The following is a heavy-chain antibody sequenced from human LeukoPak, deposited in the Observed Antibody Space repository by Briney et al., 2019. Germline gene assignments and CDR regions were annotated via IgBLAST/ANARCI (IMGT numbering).Heavy chain of an antibody. Sequence: GGPLDLSWAAPGFPVTSNYMSWGRQAQGKGLEWAQVIYSGGSTYYADSVKGRFTISRDNSKNTLYLQMNSLRAEDTAVYYCARYIRSMGWLDYWGQGTLVTVSS. CDR1: GFPVTSNY. CDR2: IYSGGST. D-gene: IGHD6-19*01. V-gene: IGHV3-53*01. CDR3: ARYIRSMGWLDY. J-gene: IGHJ4*02.